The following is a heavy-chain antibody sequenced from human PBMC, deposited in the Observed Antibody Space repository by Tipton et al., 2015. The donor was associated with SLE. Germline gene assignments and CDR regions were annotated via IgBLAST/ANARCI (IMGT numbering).Heavy chain of an antibody. CDR3: ARDRDEQQLDFDY. J-gene: IGHJ4*02. V-gene: IGHV4-59*12. CDR1: GGSISSYY. Sequence: TLSLTCTVSGGSISSYYWSWIRQPPGKGLEWIGYIYYSGSTNYNPSLKSRVTISVDTSKNQFSLKLSSVTAADTAVYYCARDRDEQQLDFDYWGQGTLVTVSS. CDR2: IYYSGST. D-gene: IGHD6-13*01.